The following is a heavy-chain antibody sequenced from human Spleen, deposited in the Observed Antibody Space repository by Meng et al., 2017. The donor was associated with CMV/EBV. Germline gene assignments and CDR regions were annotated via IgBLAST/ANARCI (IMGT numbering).Heavy chain of an antibody. Sequence: LSPSCAASGLTFSSYWMFWVRQVPGKGLVWVSRINSDGSSATYADSVKGRFTISRDNAKNTLYLEMNSLRAEDTAVYYCARERGFGDYWGQGALVTVSS. CDR1: GLTFSSYW. CDR3: ARERGFGDY. CDR2: INSDGSSA. J-gene: IGHJ4*02. D-gene: IGHD3-3*01. V-gene: IGHV3-74*01.